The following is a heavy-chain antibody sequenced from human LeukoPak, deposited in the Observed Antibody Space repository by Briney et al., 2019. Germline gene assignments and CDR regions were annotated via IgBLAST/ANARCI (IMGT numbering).Heavy chain of an antibody. V-gene: IGHV1-18*01. J-gene: IGHJ4*02. Sequence: ASVKVSCKASGYTFTSYGISWVRQAPGQGLEWMGWISAYNGDTNYAQKLQGRVTMTTDTSTSTAYMALRSLRSDDTAVYYCARVRWLPDPYYFDYWGQGTLVTVSS. CDR1: GYTFTSYG. CDR3: ARVRWLPDPYYFDY. D-gene: IGHD5-24*01. CDR2: ISAYNGDT.